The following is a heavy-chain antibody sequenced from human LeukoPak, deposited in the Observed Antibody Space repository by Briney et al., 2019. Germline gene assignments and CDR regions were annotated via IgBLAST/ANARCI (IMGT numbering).Heavy chain of an antibody. CDR1: GFTVSSNY. V-gene: IGHV3-66*01. CDR2: IYSGGST. Sequence: QPGGSLRLSCAASGFTVSSNYMSWVRQARESGLEWVSVIYSGGSTYYADSVKGRFTISRDNSKNTLFLQMNSLRAGDTAVYYCARGTVTMVDYWGQGTLVTVSS. CDR3: ARGTVTMVDY. J-gene: IGHJ4*02. D-gene: IGHD3-10*01.